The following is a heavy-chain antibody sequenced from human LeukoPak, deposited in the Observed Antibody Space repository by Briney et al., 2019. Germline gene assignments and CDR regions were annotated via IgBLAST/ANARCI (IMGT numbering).Heavy chain of an antibody. CDR1: GYTFTSYD. CDR2: MNPNSGNT. D-gene: IGHD2-2*02. Sequence: GASVKVSCKASGYTFTSYDINWVRQATGQGLEWMGWMNPNSGNTGYAQKFQGRVTMTRNTSISTAYMELSSLRSEDTAVYYCARGKPVRKPRLAAIVDYWGQGTLVTVSS. V-gene: IGHV1-8*01. CDR3: ARGKPVRKPRLAAIVDY. J-gene: IGHJ4*02.